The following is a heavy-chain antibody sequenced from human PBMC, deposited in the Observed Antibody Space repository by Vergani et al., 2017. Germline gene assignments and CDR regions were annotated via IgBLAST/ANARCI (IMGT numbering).Heavy chain of an antibody. CDR2: ISYDGTQK. J-gene: IGHJ1*01. V-gene: IGHV3-30*03. Sequence: QVHLVESGGGVVKPGRTLRLYCVVSGFTSSYYGMHWVRQAPGKGLEWVAVISYDGTQKYYADSVKGRFTISRYNSKSTLYLQMNSLRTEDTAVYYCATKSCGTPGCQIGYFREWGQGTLVTVSS. CDR3: ATKSCGTPGCQIGYFRE. CDR1: GFTSSYYG. D-gene: IGHD1-1*01.